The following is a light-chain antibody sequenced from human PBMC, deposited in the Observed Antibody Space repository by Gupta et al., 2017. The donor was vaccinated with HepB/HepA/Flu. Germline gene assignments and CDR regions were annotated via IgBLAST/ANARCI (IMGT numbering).Light chain of an antibody. V-gene: IGLV3-21*04. Sequence: SYVLTQPPSVSVAPGETARITCGGNNIGSESVHWYQRKPGQSPVLVIYYNSDRPSGISERFSGSNSGSTATLTISRVAAGDEADYYCQIWDTNSHHVVFGGGTKLTVL. J-gene: IGLJ2*01. CDR3: QIWDTNSHHVV. CDR1: NIGSES. CDR2: YNS.